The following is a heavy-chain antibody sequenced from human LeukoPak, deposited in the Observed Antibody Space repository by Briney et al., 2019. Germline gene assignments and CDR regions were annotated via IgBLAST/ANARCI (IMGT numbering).Heavy chain of an antibody. J-gene: IGHJ4*02. D-gene: IGHD6-13*01. Sequence: GRSLRLSCAASGFTFSSYGMHWVRQAPGKGLEWVAVISYDGSNKYYADSVKGRFTIFRDNSKNTLYLQMNSLRAEDTAVYYCAKDGSSSGFDYWGQGTLVTVSS. CDR3: AKDGSSSGFDY. CDR1: GFTFSSYG. CDR2: ISYDGSNK. V-gene: IGHV3-30*18.